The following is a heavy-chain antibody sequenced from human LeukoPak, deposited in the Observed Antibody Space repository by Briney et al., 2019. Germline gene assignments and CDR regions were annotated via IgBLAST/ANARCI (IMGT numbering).Heavy chain of an antibody. CDR3: ARTWAVAGYIDVDY. J-gene: IGHJ4*02. Sequence: SVKVSCKASGGTFSSYAISWVRQAPGQGLEWMGGIIPIFGTANYAQKFQGRVTITADESTSPAYMELSSLRSEDTAVYYCARTWAVAGYIDVDYWGQGTLVTVSS. V-gene: IGHV1-69*13. CDR1: GGTFSSYA. CDR2: IIPIFGTA. D-gene: IGHD6-19*01.